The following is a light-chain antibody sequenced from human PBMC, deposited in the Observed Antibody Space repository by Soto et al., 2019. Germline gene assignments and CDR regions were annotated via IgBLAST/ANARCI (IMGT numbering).Light chain of an antibody. Sequence: EIVLTQSPGTLSLSPGERATLSCRASQSVSSSYLAWYQQKPGQAPRLLIYGASSRATGIPDRFSVSGSGTDFTLTISGLEPEDLAVYYCQQYGSRTYTFGQGTKLEIK. V-gene: IGKV3-20*01. CDR1: QSVSSSY. J-gene: IGKJ2*01. CDR2: GAS. CDR3: QQYGSRTYT.